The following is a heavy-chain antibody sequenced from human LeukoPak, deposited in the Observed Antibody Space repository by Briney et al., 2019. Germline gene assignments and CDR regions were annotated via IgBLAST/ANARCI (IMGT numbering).Heavy chain of an antibody. J-gene: IGHJ5*02. CDR3: AKDQGRGMWFGELRWFDP. V-gene: IGHV3-23*01. CDR2: ISGSGDST. D-gene: IGHD3-10*01. CDR1: GFTFSSYA. Sequence: GGSLRPSCAASGFTFSSYALSWVRQAPGKGLQWVSAISGSGDSTYHADSVRGRFTISRDNSKNTLYLQMNSLRAEDTAIYFCAKDQGRGMWFGELRWFDPWGQGTLVTVSS.